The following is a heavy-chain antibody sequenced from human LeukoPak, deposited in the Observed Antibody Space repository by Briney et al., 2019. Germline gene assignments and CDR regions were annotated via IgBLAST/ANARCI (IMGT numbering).Heavy chain of an antibody. D-gene: IGHD2-21*01. CDR3: AKDGFLWAFDY. J-gene: IGHJ4*02. CDR2: IYSGGST. CDR1: GFTVSSNY. Sequence: GGSLRLSCAASGFTVSSNYMSWVRQAPGKGLEWVSVIYSGGSTYYADSVKGRFTISRDNSKNTLYLQMNSLRAEDTAVYYCAKDGFLWAFDYWGQGTLVTVSS. V-gene: IGHV3-66*01.